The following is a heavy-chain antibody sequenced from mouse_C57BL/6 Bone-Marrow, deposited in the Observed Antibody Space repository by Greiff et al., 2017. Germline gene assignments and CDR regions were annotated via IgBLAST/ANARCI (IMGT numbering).Heavy chain of an antibody. CDR2: ISDGGSYT. D-gene: IGHD2-4*01. J-gene: IGHJ4*01. Sequence: EVMLVESGGGLVKPGGSLKLSCAASGFTFSSYAMSWVRQTPEKRLEWVATISDGGSYTYYPDNVKGRFTISRDNAKNNLYLQLSHLKSEDTAMYYCARDSFLYYDGYARDDWGQGTSVTVSS. V-gene: IGHV5-4*01. CDR3: ARDSFLYYDGYARDD. CDR1: GFTFSSYA.